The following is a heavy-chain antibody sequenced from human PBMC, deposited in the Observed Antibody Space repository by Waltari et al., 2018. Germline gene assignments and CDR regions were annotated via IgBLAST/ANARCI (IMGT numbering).Heavy chain of an antibody. J-gene: IGHJ4*02. CDR1: GYSISSGYY. Sequence: QVQLQESGPGLVMPSETLSLTCTVSGYSISSGYYWGWIRQPPGKGLEWIGSIYHSGRTYCNPTLKGRVTISVDTSKNQFSLKLISVTAADTAVYYCARDPSWWFGDVLGYWGQGTLVAVSS. CDR3: ARDPSWWFGDVLGY. D-gene: IGHD3-10*01. V-gene: IGHV4-38-2*02. CDR2: IYHSGRT.